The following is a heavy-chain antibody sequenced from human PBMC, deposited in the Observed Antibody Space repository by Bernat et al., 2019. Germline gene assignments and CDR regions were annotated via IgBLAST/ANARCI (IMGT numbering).Heavy chain of an antibody. CDR3: GKDGSNSIDS. J-gene: IGHJ4*02. Sequence: QVQLVESGGGVVQPGRSLRLSCTASGFTFSSYGMHWVRQAPGKGLEWVAVVSSDGNYKYYPDSVKGRFTISRDNSKNTLYLQMNSVRPEDTAVYYCGKDGSNSIDSWGQGTLVTVSS. CDR1: GFTFSSYG. D-gene: IGHD6-13*01. CDR2: VSSDGNYK. V-gene: IGHV3-30*18.